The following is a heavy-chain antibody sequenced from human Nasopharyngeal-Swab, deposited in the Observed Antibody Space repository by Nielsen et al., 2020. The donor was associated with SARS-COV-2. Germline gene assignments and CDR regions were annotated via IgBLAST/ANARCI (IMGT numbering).Heavy chain of an antibody. CDR2: IWYDGSNK. CDR3: ARDRLLGPTPSNWYFDL. CDR1: GFTFSGYG. D-gene: IGHD1-26*01. V-gene: IGHV3-33*08. Sequence: GESLKISCATSGFTFSGYGMHWVRQAPGKGLEWVALIWYDGSNKLYADSVKGRFTISRDQSKNSLYLLMNSLTAEDTAVYYRARDRLLGPTPSNWYFDLWGRGTLVTVSS. J-gene: IGHJ2*01.